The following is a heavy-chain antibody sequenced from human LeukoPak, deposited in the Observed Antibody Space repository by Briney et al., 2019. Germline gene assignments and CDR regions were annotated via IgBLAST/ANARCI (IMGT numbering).Heavy chain of an antibody. V-gene: IGHV3-23*01. CDR2: ISGSGGST. J-gene: IGHJ6*02. Sequence: GGSLRLSCAASGFTFSSYAMSWVRQAPGKGLEWVSAISGSGGSTYYADSVKGRFTISRDNSKKTLYMQMNSLRAEDTAVYYCAKVIVAAKPYYSSGMDVWGQGTTVTVSS. CDR3: AKVIVAAKPYYSSGMDV. CDR1: GFTFSSYA. D-gene: IGHD2-15*01.